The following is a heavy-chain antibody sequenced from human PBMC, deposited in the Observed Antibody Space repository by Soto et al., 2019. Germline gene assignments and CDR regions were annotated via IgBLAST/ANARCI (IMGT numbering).Heavy chain of an antibody. D-gene: IGHD1-26*01. Sequence: QVQLVQSGAEVKKPGASVKVSCKASGYTFTSYDINWVRQATGQGLEWMGWMNPNSGNTGYAQKFQGRVTMTRNTSKSTAYMEQSSLRSEDTAVYYCARGPPSGSYYYYYGMDVWGQGTTVTVSS. CDR3: ARGPPSGSYYYYYGMDV. V-gene: IGHV1-8*01. J-gene: IGHJ6*02. CDR2: MNPNSGNT. CDR1: GYTFTSYD.